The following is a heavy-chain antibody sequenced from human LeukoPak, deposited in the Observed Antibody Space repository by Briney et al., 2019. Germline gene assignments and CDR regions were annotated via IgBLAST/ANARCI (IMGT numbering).Heavy chain of an antibody. V-gene: IGHV3-23*01. Sequence: PGGSLRLSCAASGFTFSSYGMSWVRQAPGKGLEWVSAIGGRDGSTYYANSVKGRFTISRDNSKNTLYVQMNSLRAEDTAVYYCAKGHYYGSGSLDCWGQGTLVTVSS. CDR2: IGGRDGST. CDR3: AKGHYYGSGSLDC. J-gene: IGHJ4*02. CDR1: GFTFSSYG. D-gene: IGHD3-10*01.